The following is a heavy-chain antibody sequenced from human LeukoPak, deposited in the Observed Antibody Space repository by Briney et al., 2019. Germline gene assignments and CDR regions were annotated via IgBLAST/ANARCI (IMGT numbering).Heavy chain of an antibody. J-gene: IGHJ4*02. Sequence: SETLSLTCTVSGGSISSSSYYWGWIRQPLGKGLEWIGSIYYSGSTYYNPSLKSRVTISVDTSKNQFSLKLSSVTAADTAVYYCARSSNWGFDYWGQGTLVTVSS. D-gene: IGHD7-27*01. CDR3: ARSSNWGFDY. V-gene: IGHV4-39*01. CDR1: GGSISSSSYY. CDR2: IYYSGST.